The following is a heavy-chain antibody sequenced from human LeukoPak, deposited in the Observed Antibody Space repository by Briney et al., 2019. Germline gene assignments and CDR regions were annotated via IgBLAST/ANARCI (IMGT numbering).Heavy chain of an antibody. CDR1: GGPMSSYY. D-gene: IGHD3-16*01. J-gene: IGHJ4*02. CDR3: ARAGAGNEYVGLFDY. Sequence: SETLSLTCTVSGGPMSSYYWTWIRQPPGKGLEWIGYIYYTGSINYNPSLKSRVTMSVDTSKNQFSPKLSSVTVSDTAVYYCARAGAGNEYVGLFDYWGQGTLVTVSS. V-gene: IGHV4-59*12. CDR2: IYYTGSI.